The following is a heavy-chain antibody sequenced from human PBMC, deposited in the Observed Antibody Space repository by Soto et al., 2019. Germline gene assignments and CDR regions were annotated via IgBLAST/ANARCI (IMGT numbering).Heavy chain of an antibody. D-gene: IGHD6-19*01. CDR3: ARQASSSSGWYLGWFDP. CDR1: GDSFTSSW. J-gene: IGHJ5*02. Sequence: DSVKISCEGSGDSFTSSWSGWVRQIPGKGLEWMGIIYPGDSDTRYSPSFQGQVTISADKSISTAYLQWSSLKASDTAMYYCARQASSSSGWYLGWFDPWGQGTLVTVYS. CDR2: IYPGDSDT. V-gene: IGHV5-51*01.